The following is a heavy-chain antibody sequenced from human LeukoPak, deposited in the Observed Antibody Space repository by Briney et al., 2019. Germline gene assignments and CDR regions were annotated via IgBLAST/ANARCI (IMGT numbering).Heavy chain of an antibody. J-gene: IGHJ6*03. CDR2: ISGSGGST. CDR3: AKDNGELAVWDYYMDV. D-gene: IGHD1-26*01. V-gene: IGHV3-23*01. Sequence: PGGSLRLSCAASGFTFSSYAMSWVRQAPGKGLEWVSAISGSGGSTYYADSVKGRFTISRDKSKNTLYLQMNSLRAEDTAVYYCAKDNGELAVWDYYMDVWGKGTMVTVSS. CDR1: GFTFSSYA.